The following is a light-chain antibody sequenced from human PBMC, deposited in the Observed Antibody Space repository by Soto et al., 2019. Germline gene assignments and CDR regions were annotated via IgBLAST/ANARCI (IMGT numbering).Light chain of an antibody. CDR3: QQSYSTSGFT. J-gene: IGKJ3*01. V-gene: IGKV1-39*01. Sequence: DIQMTQSPSSLSASVGDRVTITCRASQSISSYLNWYQQKPGKVPKLLIYAASSLQSGVPSRFSGSGSGTDFTLTISSLQPEDFATYYCQQSYSTSGFTFGPGTKVDIK. CDR2: AAS. CDR1: QSISSY.